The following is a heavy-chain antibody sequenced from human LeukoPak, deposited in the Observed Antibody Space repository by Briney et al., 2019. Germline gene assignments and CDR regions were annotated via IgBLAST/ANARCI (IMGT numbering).Heavy chain of an antibody. Sequence: GGSLRLSCAASGFTFSSYAVSWVRQAPGKGLEWVSAISGGGGGTYYADTVKGRFTISRDNSKNTVYLQMNSLRAEDTAVYYCAKDFQPMVPSFFDSWGQGTLVTVSS. V-gene: IGHV3-23*01. D-gene: IGHD3-10*01. J-gene: IGHJ4*02. CDR2: ISGGGGGT. CDR3: AKDFQPMVPSFFDS. CDR1: GFTFSSYA.